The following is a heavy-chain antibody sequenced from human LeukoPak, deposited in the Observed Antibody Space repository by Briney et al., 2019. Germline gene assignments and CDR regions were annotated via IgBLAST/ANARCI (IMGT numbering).Heavy chain of an antibody. Sequence: GGSLRLSCAASGFTLSSYWIPWVRHAPGKGLLWVSRINSDGSSTSYADSVKGRFTISRDNAKNTLYLQMNSLRAEDTAVYYCARATGSYYSIGYWGQGTLVTVSS. CDR1: GFTLSSYW. CDR2: INSDGSST. D-gene: IGHD1-26*01. CDR3: ARATGSYYSIGY. J-gene: IGHJ4*02. V-gene: IGHV3-74*01.